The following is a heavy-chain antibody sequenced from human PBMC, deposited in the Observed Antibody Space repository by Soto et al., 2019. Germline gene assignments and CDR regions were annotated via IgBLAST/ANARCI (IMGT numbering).Heavy chain of an antibody. CDR3: ARDDAYYYDSSGYYP. D-gene: IGHD3-22*01. J-gene: IGHJ5*02. CDR2: IIPIFGTA. V-gene: IGHV1-69*13. Sequence: SVKVSCKASGGTFSSYAISWVRQAPGQGLEWMGGIIPIFGTANYAQKFQGRVTITADESTSTAYMELSSLRSEDTAVYYCARDDAYYYDSSGYYPWGQGTLVTVS. CDR1: GGTFSSYA.